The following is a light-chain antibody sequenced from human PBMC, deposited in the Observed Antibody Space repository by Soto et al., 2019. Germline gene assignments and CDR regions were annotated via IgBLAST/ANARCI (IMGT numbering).Light chain of an antibody. CDR2: QVK. V-gene: IGLV2-14*01. J-gene: IGLJ1*01. Sequence: QSALTQPASVSGSPGQSVTISCTGPRSDIGDSNFISWYQHSPGKAPRLLIYQVKNRPSGVSGRFSGSKAGNTASLTISGLLDDDEADYFCASFRSGTILVFGSGTKVTVL. CDR3: ASFRSGTILV. CDR1: RSDIGDSNF.